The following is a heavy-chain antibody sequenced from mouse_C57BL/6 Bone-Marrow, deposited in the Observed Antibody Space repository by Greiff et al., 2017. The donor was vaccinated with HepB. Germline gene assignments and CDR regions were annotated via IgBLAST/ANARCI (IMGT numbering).Heavy chain of an antibody. CDR3: ARILREDWYFDV. Sequence: DVKLVESGPGLVKPSQSLSLTCSVTGYSITSGYYWNWIRQFPGNKLEWMGYISYDGSNNYNPSLKNRISITRDTSKNQFFLKLNSVTTEDTATYYCARILREDWYFDVWGTGTTVTVSS. CDR2: ISYDGSN. V-gene: IGHV3-6*01. D-gene: IGHD1-1*01. CDR1: GYSITSGYY. J-gene: IGHJ1*03.